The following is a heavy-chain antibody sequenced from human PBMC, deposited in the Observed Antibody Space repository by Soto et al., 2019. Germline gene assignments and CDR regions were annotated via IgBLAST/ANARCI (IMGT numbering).Heavy chain of an antibody. CDR1: GFTFSSYS. CDR2: ISSSSSTI. CDR3: ARDQSRTAPPTVY. J-gene: IGHJ4*02. D-gene: IGHD4-4*01. Sequence: GGSLRLSCAASGFTFSSYSMNWVRQAPGKGLEWVSYISSSSSTIYYADSVKGRFTISRDNAKNSLYLQMNSLRAEDTAVYYCARDQSRTAPPTVYWGKGPLVTVSS. V-gene: IGHV3-48*01.